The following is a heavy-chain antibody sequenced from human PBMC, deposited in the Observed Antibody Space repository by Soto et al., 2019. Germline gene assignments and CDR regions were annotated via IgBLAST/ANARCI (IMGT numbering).Heavy chain of an antibody. Sequence: PGGSLRLSCAASGFTFSSCGMHWVRQAPGKGLEWVAVISYDGSNKYYADSVKGRFTISRDNSKNTLYLQMNSLRAEDTAVYYCAKDQWQQLAQGAFDIWGQGTMVTVSS. V-gene: IGHV3-30*18. CDR1: GFTFSSCG. CDR2: ISYDGSNK. J-gene: IGHJ3*02. CDR3: AKDQWQQLAQGAFDI. D-gene: IGHD6-13*01.